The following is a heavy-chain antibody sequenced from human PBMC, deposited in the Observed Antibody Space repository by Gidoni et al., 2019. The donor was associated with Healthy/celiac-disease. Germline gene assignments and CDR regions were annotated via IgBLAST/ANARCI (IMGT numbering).Heavy chain of an antibody. J-gene: IGHJ4*02. CDR2: ISYDGSNK. V-gene: IGHV3-30*18. Sequence: QVQLVESGGGVVQPGRSLRLSCAASGSTFSRYGMHWVRQAPGKGLEWVAVISYDGSNKYYADSVKGRFTISRDNSKNTLYLQMNSLRAEDTAVYYCANDSPPYYYDSSGYSMGYWGQGTLVTVSS. CDR1: GSTFSRYG. D-gene: IGHD3-22*01. CDR3: ANDSPPYYYDSSGYSMGY.